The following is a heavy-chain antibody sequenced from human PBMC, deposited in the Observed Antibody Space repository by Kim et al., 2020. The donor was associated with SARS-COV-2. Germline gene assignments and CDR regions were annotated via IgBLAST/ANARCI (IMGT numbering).Heavy chain of an antibody. CDR3: TRDIPTLPYYYYGMDV. D-gene: IGHD2-2*02. J-gene: IGHJ6*02. Sequence: GGSLRLSCTASGFTFGDYVMSWFRQAPGKGLEWVGFIRSKAYGGTTEYAASVKGRFTISRDDSKIIANLQMNSLKTEDTAVYYCTRDIPTLPYYYYGMDVWGQGTTVTVSS. V-gene: IGHV3-49*03. CDR1: GFTFGDYV. CDR2: IRSKAYGGTT.